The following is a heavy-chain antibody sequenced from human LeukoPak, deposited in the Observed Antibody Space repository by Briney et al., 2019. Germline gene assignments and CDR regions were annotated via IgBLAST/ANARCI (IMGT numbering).Heavy chain of an antibody. V-gene: IGHV3-23*01. CDR3: AKGLGYCSSTSCYVWYFDY. J-gene: IGHJ4*02. CDR2: ISGSGGCT. Sequence: TGGSLRLSCAASGFTFSSYAMSWVRQAPGKGLEWVSAISGSGGCTYYADSVKGRFTISRDNSKNTLYLQMNSLRAEDTAVYYCAKGLGYCSSTSCYVWYFDYWGQGTLVTVSS. D-gene: IGHD2-2*01. CDR1: GFTFSSYA.